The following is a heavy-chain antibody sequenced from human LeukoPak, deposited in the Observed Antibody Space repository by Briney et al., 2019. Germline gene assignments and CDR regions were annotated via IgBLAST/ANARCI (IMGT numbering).Heavy chain of an antibody. D-gene: IGHD5-18*01. CDR3: ARRPVDTAMVQEIEYFDY. J-gene: IGHJ4*02. V-gene: IGHV1-69*04. CDR2: IIPILGIA. CDR1: GGTFSSYA. Sequence: SVKVSCKASGGTFSSYAISWVRQAPGQGLEWMGRIIPILGIANYAQKFQGRVTITADKSTSTAYMELSSLRSEDTAVYYCARRPVDTAMVQEIEYFDYWGQGTLVTVSS.